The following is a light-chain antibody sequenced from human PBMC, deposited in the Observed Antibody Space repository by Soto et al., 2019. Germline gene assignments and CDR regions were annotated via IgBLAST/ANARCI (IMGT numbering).Light chain of an antibody. V-gene: IGLV2-14*01. J-gene: IGLJ1*01. CDR3: SSYTSSSTLYV. Sequence: QSALTQPASVSGSPGQSITISCTGTSSDVGDNNYVSWYQQHPGKAPKLMIYDVTHRPSGISNRFSGSKSGNTASLTISGLQAEDADDYYCSSYTSSSTLYVFGTGTKLTVL. CDR1: SSDVGDNNY. CDR2: DVT.